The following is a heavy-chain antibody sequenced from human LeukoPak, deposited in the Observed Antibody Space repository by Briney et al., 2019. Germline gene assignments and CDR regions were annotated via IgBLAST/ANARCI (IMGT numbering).Heavy chain of an antibody. CDR2: IGADNANT. CDR3: ARSGRTVTTHFEY. J-gene: IGHJ4*02. CDR1: GYTFVSYG. Sequence: ASVQVSCKASGYTFVSYGISWGRQAPGQGLEWMGWIGADNANTNYAQKLQGRVTMTTDTSTNTAYIELRSLTSGDTAVYFCARSGRTVTTHFEYWGQGTVVTVSS. V-gene: IGHV1-18*01. D-gene: IGHD4-17*01.